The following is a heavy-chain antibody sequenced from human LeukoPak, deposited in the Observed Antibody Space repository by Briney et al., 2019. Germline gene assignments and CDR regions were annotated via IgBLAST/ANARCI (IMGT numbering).Heavy chain of an antibody. J-gene: IGHJ4*02. CDR2: INPNSGT. CDR3: ARELVGAPNYFDY. V-gene: IGHV1-2*02. Sequence: ASVKVSCKTSGYTFSDYYIYWVRQAPGQGLEWVGWINPNSGTSYAQKFQGRVTMTRDTSISTAYMELNRLRSDDTAVYYCARELVGAPNYFDYWGQGTLVTVSS. D-gene: IGHD1-26*01. CDR1: GYTFSDYY.